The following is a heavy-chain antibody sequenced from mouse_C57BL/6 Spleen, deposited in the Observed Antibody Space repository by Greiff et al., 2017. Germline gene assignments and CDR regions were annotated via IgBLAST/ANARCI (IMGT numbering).Heavy chain of an antibody. D-gene: IGHD2-12*01. J-gene: IGHJ4*01. CDR2: INPGSGGT. CDR3: ARSDSNDGDYAMGY. CDR1: GYAFTNYL. V-gene: IGHV1-54*01. Sequence: QVQLQQSGAELVRPGTSVKVSCKASGYAFTNYLIEWVKQRPGQGLEWIGVINPGSGGTNYNEKFKGKATLTADKSSSTAYMQLSSLTSEDSAVYVCARSDSNDGDYAMGYWGPGPSVTVSS.